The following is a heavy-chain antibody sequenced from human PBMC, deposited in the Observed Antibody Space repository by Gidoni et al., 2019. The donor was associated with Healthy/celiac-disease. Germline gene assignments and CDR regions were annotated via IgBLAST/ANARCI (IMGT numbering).Heavy chain of an antibody. D-gene: IGHD3-3*01. CDR1: GGSISSGGYS. J-gene: IGHJ5*02. CDR3: ARDYGGYYGSSWFDP. Sequence: QVQLQNSGPGLVKPSQTLSLPCTFPGGSISSGGYSWSWIRQHPGKGLEWIGYIYYSGSTYYNPSLKSRVTISVDTAKNQFSLKLSSVTAADTAVYYCARDYGGYYGSSWFDPWGQGTLVTVSS. V-gene: IGHV4-31*03. CDR2: IYYSGST.